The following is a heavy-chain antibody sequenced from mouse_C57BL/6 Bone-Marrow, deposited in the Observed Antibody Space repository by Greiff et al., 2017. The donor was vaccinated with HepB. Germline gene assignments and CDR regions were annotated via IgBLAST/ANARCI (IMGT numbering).Heavy chain of an antibody. CDR1: GFSLTSYG. CDR3: ARNRGMITSYYAMDY. Sequence: VQRVESGPGLVQPSQSLSITCTVSGFSLTSYGVHWVRQSPGKGLEWLGVIWSGGSTDYNAAFISRLSTSKDNSKSQVFFKMNSLQADDTAIYYCARNRGMITSYYAMDYWGQGTSVTVSS. D-gene: IGHD2-4*01. CDR2: IWSGGST. J-gene: IGHJ4*01. V-gene: IGHV2-2*01.